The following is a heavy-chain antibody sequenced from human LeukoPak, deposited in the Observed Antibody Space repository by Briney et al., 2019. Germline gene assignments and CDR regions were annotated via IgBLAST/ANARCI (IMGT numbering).Heavy chain of an antibody. CDR1: GYSISSGYD. V-gene: IGHV4-38-2*02. J-gene: IGHJ4*02. CDR2: ISQSGDT. Sequence: SETLSLTCTVSGYSISSGYDWGWMRQAPGKGLEWLASISQSGDTYNNPSLKSRVSLSVDTSKNQLSLTLTSVTAADTAVYFCARSELNDYFKYWGQGILVTVST. D-gene: IGHD3-16*01. CDR3: ARSELNDYFKY.